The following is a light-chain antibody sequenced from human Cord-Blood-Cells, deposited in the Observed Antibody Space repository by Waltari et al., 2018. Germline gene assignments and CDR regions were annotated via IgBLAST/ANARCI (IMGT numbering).Light chain of an antibody. CDR1: TGAVTSGHY. CDR3: LLSYSGARV. Sequence: QAVVTQEPSLTVSPGGTVTLTGGSSTGAVTSGHYPYWFQQKPGKAPTTLIEDTSNTHAWTRARFAGSLLGGKAALTLSGAQPEDEAEYYCLLSYSGARVFGGGTKLTVL. J-gene: IGLJ2*01. V-gene: IGLV7-46*01. CDR2: DTS.